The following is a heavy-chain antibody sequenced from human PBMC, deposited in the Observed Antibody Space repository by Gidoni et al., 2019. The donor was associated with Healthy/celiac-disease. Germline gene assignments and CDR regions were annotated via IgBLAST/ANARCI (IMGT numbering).Heavy chain of an antibody. CDR1: GGTFSSYA. Sequence: QVQLVQSGAEVKKPGSSVKVSCQASGGTFSSYAISWVRQAPGHGLEWMGGIIPICGTANYAQKFQGRVTITADESTSTAYMELSSLRAEDTAVYYGARALRGDYYDSSGELDYWGQGTLVTVSS. D-gene: IGHD3-22*01. J-gene: IGHJ4*02. V-gene: IGHV1-69*01. CDR3: ARALRGDYYDSSGELDY. CDR2: IIPICGTA.